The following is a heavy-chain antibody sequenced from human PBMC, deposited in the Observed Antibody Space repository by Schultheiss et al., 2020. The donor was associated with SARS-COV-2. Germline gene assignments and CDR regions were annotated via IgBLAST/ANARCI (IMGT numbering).Heavy chain of an antibody. Sequence: GESLKISCAASGFTFSSYAMHWVRQAPGKGLEWVAVISYDGSNKYYADSVKGRFTISRDNSKNTLYLQMNSLRAEDTAVYYCARDPWFGQHFDYWGQGTLVTVSS. CDR1: GFTFSSYA. CDR3: ARDPWFGQHFDY. D-gene: IGHD3-10*01. V-gene: IGHV3-30*04. CDR2: ISYDGSNK. J-gene: IGHJ4*02.